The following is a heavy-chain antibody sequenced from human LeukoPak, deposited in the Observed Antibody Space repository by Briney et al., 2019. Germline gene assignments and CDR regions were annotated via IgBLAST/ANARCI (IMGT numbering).Heavy chain of an antibody. CDR2: ICYDGSKK. V-gene: IGHV3-33*01. J-gene: IGHJ4*02. Sequence: GGSLRLSCAASGFTFSRHGMHWVGQAPGKGLEWVAVICYDGSKKYHADSVTGRFTISRDNSKNTLYLQMNSLRAEDTAVYYCARDLLGYSYDAYYFDFWGQGTLVTVSS. CDR1: GFTFSRHG. CDR3: ARDLLGYSYDAYYFDF. D-gene: IGHD5-18*01.